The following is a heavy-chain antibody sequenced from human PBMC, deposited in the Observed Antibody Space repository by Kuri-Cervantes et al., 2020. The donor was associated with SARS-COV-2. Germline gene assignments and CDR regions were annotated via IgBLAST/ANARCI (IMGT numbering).Heavy chain of an antibody. CDR2: ISYEGSIQ. CDR3: ARDGAWGPVEGFDY. J-gene: IGHJ4*02. V-gene: IGHV3-30-3*01. CDR1: GFTFSSYA. Sequence: GGSLRLSCAASGFTFSSYAMGWVRQAPGKGLEWVAVISYEGSIQYYADSLRGRFTISKDTSRDTLYLQMNSLTTEDTAVYYCARDGAWGPVEGFDYWGQGTLVTVSS. D-gene: IGHD3-16*01.